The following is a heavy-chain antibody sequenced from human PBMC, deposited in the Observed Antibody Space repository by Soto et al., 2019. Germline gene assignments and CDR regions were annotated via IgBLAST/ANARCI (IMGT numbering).Heavy chain of an antibody. J-gene: IGHJ6*02. D-gene: IGHD6-19*01. CDR3: ARTYSSGWPEYYYYGMDV. V-gene: IGHV3-30-3*01. CDR1: GFTFSSYA. CDR2: ISYDGSNK. Sequence: ESGGGVVQPGRSLRLSCAASGFTFSSYAMHWVRQAPGKGLEWVAVISYDGSNKYYADSVKGRFTISRDNSKNTLYLQMNSLRAEDTAVYYCARTYSSGWPEYYYYGMDVWGQGTTVTVSS.